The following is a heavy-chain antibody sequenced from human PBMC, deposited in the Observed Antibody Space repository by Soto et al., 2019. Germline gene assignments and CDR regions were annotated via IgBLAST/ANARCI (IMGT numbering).Heavy chain of an antibody. J-gene: IGHJ6*02. CDR1: GYTFTSYY. D-gene: IGHD1-1*01. V-gene: IGHV1-46*01. Sequence: GASVKVSCKASGYTFTSYYMHWVRQAPGQGLEWMGIINPSGGSTSYAQKFQGRVTMTRDTSTSTVYMGLSSLRSEDTAVYYCARYRIPYGMDVWGQGTTVTVSS. CDR3: ARYRIPYGMDV. CDR2: INPSGGST.